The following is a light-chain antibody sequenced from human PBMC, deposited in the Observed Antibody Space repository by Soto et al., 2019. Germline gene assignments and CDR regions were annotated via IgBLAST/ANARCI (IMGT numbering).Light chain of an antibody. J-gene: IGKJ4*01. CDR2: DAS. V-gene: IGKV3-11*01. CDR3: QQRSNWPLT. CDR1: QRVSSY. Sequence: EIVLTQSPATLSLSPGERATLSCRASQRVSSYLAWYQQKPGQAHRXLIYDASNRATGIPARFSGSGSGTDLTLTISSLEPEDFEVYYCQQRSNWPLTFGGGTKVDIK.